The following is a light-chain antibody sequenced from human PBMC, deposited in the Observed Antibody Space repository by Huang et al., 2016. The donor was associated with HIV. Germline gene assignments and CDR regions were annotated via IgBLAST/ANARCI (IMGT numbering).Light chain of an antibody. CDR3: QQLHSFPLIT. CDR1: QDISSY. CDR2: GAS. Sequence: IQLTQSPSSLSASVGDRVTITCRASQDISSYLAWYQQKPGKAPKLLIYGASTLQSGVPSRFSGSGSGTDFTLAISSLQPEDFATYYCQQLHSFPLITCGQETRLEIK. J-gene: IGKJ5*01. V-gene: IGKV1-9*01.